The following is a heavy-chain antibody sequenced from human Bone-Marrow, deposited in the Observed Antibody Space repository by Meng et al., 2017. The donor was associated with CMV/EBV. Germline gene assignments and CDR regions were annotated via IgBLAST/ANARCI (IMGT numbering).Heavy chain of an antibody. V-gene: IGHV3-21*01. D-gene: IGHD3-3*01. J-gene: IGHJ1*01. CDR3: ARINGPFWSGSFQH. CDR2: ISSSSSYI. Sequence: GESLKISCAASGFTFSSYEMNWVRQAPGKGLEWVSSISSSSSYIYYADSVKGRFTISRDNAKNSLYLQMNSLRAEDTAVYYCARINGPFWSGSFQHLGQGTLVTVSS. CDR1: GFTFSSYE.